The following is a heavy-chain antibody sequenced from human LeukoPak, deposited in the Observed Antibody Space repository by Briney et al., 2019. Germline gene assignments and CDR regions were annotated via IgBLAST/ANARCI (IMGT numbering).Heavy chain of an antibody. J-gene: IGHJ4*02. CDR1: GGTFSSYA. V-gene: IGHV1-69*13. CDR2: IIPIFGTA. D-gene: IGHD6-13*01. Sequence: SVKVSCKASGGTFSSYAISWVRQAPGQGLEWMGGIIPIFGTANYAQKFQGRVTITADESTSTAYMQLSSLRSEDTAVYYCASDSSSWYNVRDYWGQGTLVTVSS. CDR3: ASDSSSWYNVRDY.